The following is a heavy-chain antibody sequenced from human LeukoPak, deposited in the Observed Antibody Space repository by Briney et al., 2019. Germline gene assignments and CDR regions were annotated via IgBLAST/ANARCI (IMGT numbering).Heavy chain of an antibody. V-gene: IGHV4-59*01. J-gene: IGHJ3*02. Sequence: SETLSLTCTVSGGSISSYYWSWIRQPPGKGLEWIGYIYYSGSTNYNPSLKSRVTISVDTSKNQFSLKLSSVTAAATAVYYCARDQRGSDAFDIWGQGTMVTVSS. D-gene: IGHD3-10*01. CDR1: GGSISSYY. CDR3: ARDQRGSDAFDI. CDR2: IYYSGST.